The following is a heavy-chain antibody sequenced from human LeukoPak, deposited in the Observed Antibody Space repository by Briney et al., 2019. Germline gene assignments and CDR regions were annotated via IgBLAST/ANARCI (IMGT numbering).Heavy chain of an antibody. V-gene: IGHV4-61*02. CDR2: IYTSGST. Sequence: TLSLTCTVSGGSISSGSYYWSWIRQPAGKGLEWIGRIYTSGSTNYNPSLKSRVTISADTSKNQFSLKLSSVTAADTAVYYCARDPIRPYYYDSSGYGAFDIWGQGTMVTVSS. D-gene: IGHD3-22*01. CDR3: ARDPIRPYYYDSSGYGAFDI. J-gene: IGHJ3*02. CDR1: GGSISSGSYY.